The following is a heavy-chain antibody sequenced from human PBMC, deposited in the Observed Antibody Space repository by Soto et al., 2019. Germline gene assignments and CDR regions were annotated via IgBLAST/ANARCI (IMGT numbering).Heavy chain of an antibody. CDR1: GGTFSSYA. CDR3: ARDQYYYDSSGYSDYFDY. CDR2: IIPIFGTA. V-gene: IGHV1-69*12. J-gene: IGHJ4*02. D-gene: IGHD3-22*01. Sequence: QVQLVQSGAEVKKPGSSVKVSCKASGGTFSSYAISWVRQAPGQGLEWMGGIIPIFGTANYAQKFQGRVTITANESTSTAYMELSSLRSEDTAVYYCARDQYYYDSSGYSDYFDYWGQGTLVTVSS.